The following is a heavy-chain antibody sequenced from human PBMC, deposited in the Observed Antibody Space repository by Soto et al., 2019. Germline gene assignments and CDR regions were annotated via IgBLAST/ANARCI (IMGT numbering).Heavy chain of an antibody. V-gene: IGHV3-21*01. Sequence: GGSLRLSCAASGFSFSFYTMNWVRQAPGKGLEWVSSISSGNGDTYYAESVKGRSTISRDNAQNSLYLQMNSLRAEDTAVYYCTRGRDFWTGYDSGFVNDYWGQGTLVTVSS. D-gene: IGHD3-3*01. CDR1: GFSFSFYT. J-gene: IGHJ4*02. CDR3: TRGRDFWTGYDSGFVNDY. CDR2: ISSGNGDT.